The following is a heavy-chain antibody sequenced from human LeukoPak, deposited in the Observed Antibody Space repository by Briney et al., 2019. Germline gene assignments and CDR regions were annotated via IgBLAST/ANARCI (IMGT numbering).Heavy chain of an antibody. CDR3: ARGPPDRADI. J-gene: IGHJ3*02. V-gene: IGHV4-59*01. D-gene: IGHD3-16*02. CDR1: GASISVSY. CDR2: IYNSETT. Sequence: SETLSLTCSVSGASISVSYWSWLRQPPGRGLEWIGYIYNSETTNYNTSLASRVTISLDTSKNQHSLRLTSVSAVDTAMYYCARGPPDRADIWGQGTMVSVSS.